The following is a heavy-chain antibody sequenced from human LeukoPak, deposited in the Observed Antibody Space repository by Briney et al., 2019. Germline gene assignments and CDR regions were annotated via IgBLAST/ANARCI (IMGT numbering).Heavy chain of an antibody. CDR1: GHTFTSYG. J-gene: IGHJ4*02. D-gene: IGHD6-19*01. Sequence: GASVKVSCKASGHTFTSYGISWVRQAPGQGLEWMGWISAYNGNTNYAQKLQGRVTMTRDTSISTAYMELSRLRSDDTAVYYCARSWYSSDLFDYWGQGTLVTVSS. V-gene: IGHV1-18*01. CDR2: ISAYNGNT. CDR3: ARSWYSSDLFDY.